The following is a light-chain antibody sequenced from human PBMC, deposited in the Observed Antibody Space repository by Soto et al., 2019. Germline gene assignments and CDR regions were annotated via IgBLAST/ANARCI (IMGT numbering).Light chain of an antibody. CDR3: QQYDTLRVT. V-gene: IGKV3-20*01. CDR2: AAS. J-gene: IGKJ3*01. Sequence: EIVLTQSPGTLSLSPGERATLSCRASQTISSSSLAWYLQKPGQAPRLLIYAASRRATGIPDRFSGSGSGTDFTLTISRLEPEDFAVYYCQQYDTLRVTFGPGTKVDIK. CDR1: QTISSSS.